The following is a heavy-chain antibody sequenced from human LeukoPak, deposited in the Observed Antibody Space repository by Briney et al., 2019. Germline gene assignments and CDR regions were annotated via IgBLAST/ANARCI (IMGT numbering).Heavy chain of an antibody. CDR2: MNPNSGNT. CDR1: GYTFTNYD. Sequence: ASVKVSCKASGYTFTNYDINWVRQATGQGLEWMGWMNPNSGNTGYVQKFQGRVTMTRNTSINTAYMELSSLRSEDTAVYYCARVNCSSSSCRSKFLDYWGQGTLVTVSS. V-gene: IGHV1-8*01. CDR3: ARVNCSSSSCRSKFLDY. J-gene: IGHJ4*02. D-gene: IGHD2-2*01.